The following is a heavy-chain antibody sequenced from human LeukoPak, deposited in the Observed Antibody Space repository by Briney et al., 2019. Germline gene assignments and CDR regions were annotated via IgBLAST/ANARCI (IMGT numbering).Heavy chain of an antibody. CDR3: ARGGQLLSAYDAFDI. Sequence: PGGSLRLSCAASGFTFSSYSMNWVRQAPGKGLEWVSSISSSSSYIYYADSVKGRFTISRDNAKNSLYLQMNSLRAEDTAVYHCARGGQLLSAYDAFDIWGQGTMVTVSS. CDR2: ISSSSSYI. V-gene: IGHV3-21*01. CDR1: GFTFSSYS. D-gene: IGHD2-2*01. J-gene: IGHJ3*02.